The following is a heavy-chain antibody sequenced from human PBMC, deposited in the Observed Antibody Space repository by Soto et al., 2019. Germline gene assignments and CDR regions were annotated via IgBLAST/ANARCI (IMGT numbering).Heavy chain of an antibody. CDR1: GYTFTSYG. CDR3: ARVLYDYIWGSYRYGAFVI. D-gene: IGHD3-16*02. V-gene: IGHV1-18*01. CDR2: ISAYNGNT. J-gene: IGHJ3*02. Sequence: ASVKVSCKASGYTFTSYGISWVRQAPGQGLEWMGWISAYNGNTNYAQKLQGRVTMTTDTSTSTAYMELRSLRSDDTAVYYCARVLYDYIWGSYRYGAFVIWGQGTMVTVSS.